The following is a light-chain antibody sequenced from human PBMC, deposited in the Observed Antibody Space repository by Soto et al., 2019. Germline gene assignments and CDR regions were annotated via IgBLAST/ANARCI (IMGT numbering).Light chain of an antibody. Sequence: DIQMTQSPSSLSASVGDRVTITCQASQDISNHLNWYQQKPGKAPRXLIYDASNLETGVPSRFSGSGSGTDFTVTISSLQPEDIETYYCQQYESFPITFGQGTRLEIK. CDR1: QDISNH. CDR3: QQYESFPIT. J-gene: IGKJ5*01. CDR2: DAS. V-gene: IGKV1-33*01.